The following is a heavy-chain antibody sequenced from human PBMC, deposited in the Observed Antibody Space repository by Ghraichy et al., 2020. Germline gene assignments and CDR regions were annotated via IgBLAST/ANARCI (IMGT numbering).Heavy chain of an antibody. CDR3: ARRVGATENYYYYGMDV. Sequence: SQTLSLTCTVSGGSVSSGSYYWSWIRQPPGKGLEWIGYIYYSGSTNYNPSLKSRVTISVDTSKNQFSLKLSSVTAAETAVYYCARRVGATENYYYYGMDVWGQGTTVTVSS. J-gene: IGHJ6*02. D-gene: IGHD1-26*01. CDR1: GGSVSSGSYY. V-gene: IGHV4-61*01. CDR2: IYYSGST.